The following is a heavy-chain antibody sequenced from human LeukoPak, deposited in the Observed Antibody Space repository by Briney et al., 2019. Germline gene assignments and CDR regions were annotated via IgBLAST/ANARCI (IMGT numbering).Heavy chain of an antibody. CDR1: GYTFTGYY. CDR3: ARGRGQYDSETDQ. D-gene: IGHD3-16*01. V-gene: IGHV1-2*02. CDR2: INPNSGGT. Sequence: ASVKVSCKASGYTFTGYYMHWVRQAPGQGLEWMGWINPNSGGTNYAQKFQGRVTMTRDTSISTAYMELSRLRSDDTAVYCCARGRGQYDSETDQWGQGTLVTVSS. J-gene: IGHJ5*02.